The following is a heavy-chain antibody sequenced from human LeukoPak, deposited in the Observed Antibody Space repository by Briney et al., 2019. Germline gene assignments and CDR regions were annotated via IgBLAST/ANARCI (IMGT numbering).Heavy chain of an antibody. CDR3: ARDSGYSSSWGGVHFDY. Sequence: SETLSLTCTASGGSISSGSYDWSWIRQPAGKGLEWIGRIYTSGSTNYNPSLKSRVTISVDTSKNQFSLKLSSVTAADTAVYYCARDSGYSSSWGGVHFDYWGQGTLVTVSS. V-gene: IGHV4-61*02. CDR1: GGSISSGSYD. J-gene: IGHJ4*02. D-gene: IGHD6-13*01. CDR2: IYTSGST.